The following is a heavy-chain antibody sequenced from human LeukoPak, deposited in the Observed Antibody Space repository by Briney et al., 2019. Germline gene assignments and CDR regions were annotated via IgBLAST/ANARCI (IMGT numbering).Heavy chain of an antibody. D-gene: IGHD2-15*01. V-gene: IGHV3-23*01. CDR2: ISGSVGST. J-gene: IGHJ4*02. CDR1: GFSFSSYA. Sequence: PGGSLRLSCAASGFSFSSYAMTWVRQAPGKGLEWVSAISGSVGSTSYADSVKGRFTVSRDNSKNTLYLQMNSLRAEDTAVYYCAKCEVSFFAAFYNVVEKWGQGSLVIVSS. CDR3: AKCEVSFFAAFYNVVEK.